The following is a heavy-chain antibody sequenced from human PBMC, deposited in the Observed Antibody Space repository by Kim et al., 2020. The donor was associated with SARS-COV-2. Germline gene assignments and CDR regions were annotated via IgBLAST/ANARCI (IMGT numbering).Heavy chain of an antibody. CDR3: AKLLSPSPPGMDV. J-gene: IGHJ6*02. CDR2: ISYDGSNK. V-gene: IGHV3-30*18. CDR1: GFTFSSYG. Sequence: GGSLRLSCAASGFTFSSYGMHWVRQAPGKGLEWVAVISYDGSNKYYADSVKGRFTISRDNSKNTLYLQMNSLRAEDTAVYYCAKLLSPSPPGMDVWGQGTTVTVSS.